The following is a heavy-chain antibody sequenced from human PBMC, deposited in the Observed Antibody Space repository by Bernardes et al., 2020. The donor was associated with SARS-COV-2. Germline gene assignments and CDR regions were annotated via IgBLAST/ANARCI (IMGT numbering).Heavy chain of an antibody. D-gene: IGHD1-26*01. CDR1: GFTFGDHA. Sequence: GGTLRLSCVASGFTFGDHAMSWVRQAPGKGLEWVSNINWNGITTAHADSVKGRFTISRDNAKNSLYLQMNSLRAEDTALYHCARDGIGSYGMDVWGQGTTVTVSS. CDR3: ARDGIGSYGMDV. J-gene: IGHJ6*02. CDR2: INWNGITT. V-gene: IGHV3-20*01.